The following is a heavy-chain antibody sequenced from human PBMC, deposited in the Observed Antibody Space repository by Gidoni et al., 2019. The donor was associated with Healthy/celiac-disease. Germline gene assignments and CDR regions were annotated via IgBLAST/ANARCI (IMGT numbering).Heavy chain of an antibody. Sequence: QVQLVHSGAEVKKPGSSVKVSCKDSGGTFSSYTISWVRQAPGQGRKWMGRIIPILVIANYAQKCQCRVTITADKSTSTAYMELSSLRSEDTAVYYCARQGVVVAATPFDYWGQGTLVTVSS. D-gene: IGHD2-15*01. CDR3: ARQGVVVAATPFDY. J-gene: IGHJ4*02. V-gene: IGHV1-69*02. CDR2: IIPILVIA. CDR1: GGTFSSYT.